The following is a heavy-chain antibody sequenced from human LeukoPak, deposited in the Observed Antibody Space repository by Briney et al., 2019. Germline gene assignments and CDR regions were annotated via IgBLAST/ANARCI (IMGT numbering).Heavy chain of an antibody. D-gene: IGHD6-19*01. Sequence: PGGFLRLSCAASGFTFSSYSMNWVRQAPGKGLEWVSSISSSSSYIYYADSVKGRFTISRDNAKNSLYLQMNSLRAEDTAVYYCARGRMAGTGGAYFDYWGQGTLVTVSS. V-gene: IGHV3-21*01. J-gene: IGHJ4*02. CDR3: ARGRMAGTGGAYFDY. CDR1: GFTFSSYS. CDR2: ISSSSSYI.